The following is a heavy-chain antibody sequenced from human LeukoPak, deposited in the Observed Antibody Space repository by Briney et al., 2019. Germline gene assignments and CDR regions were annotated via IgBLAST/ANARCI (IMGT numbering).Heavy chain of an antibody. Sequence: GGSLRLSCAASGFTFSSYAMSWVRQAPGKGLEWFSAISGSGGSTYYADSVKGRFTISRDNSKNTLYLQMNSLRAEDTAVYYCAKTVSGYCSGGSCRTMDVWGQGTTVTVSS. CDR3: AKTVSGYCSGGSCRTMDV. D-gene: IGHD2-15*01. V-gene: IGHV3-23*01. J-gene: IGHJ6*02. CDR1: GFTFSSYA. CDR2: ISGSGGST.